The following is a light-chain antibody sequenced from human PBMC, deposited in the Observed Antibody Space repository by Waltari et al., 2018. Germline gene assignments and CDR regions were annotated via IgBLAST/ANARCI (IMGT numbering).Light chain of an antibody. V-gene: IGLV2-14*03. J-gene: IGLJ2*01. Sequence: QSALTQPASVSGSPGQSITIPSTGPSSDLGAYHYVSRYQQHTGKAPKLISFDVNNPPAGVSNRFSGSKSGNTASLTISGLQAEDEADYYCSSYISSSTLELFGGGTSLTVL. CDR2: DVN. CDR1: SSDLGAYHY. CDR3: SSYISSSTLEL.